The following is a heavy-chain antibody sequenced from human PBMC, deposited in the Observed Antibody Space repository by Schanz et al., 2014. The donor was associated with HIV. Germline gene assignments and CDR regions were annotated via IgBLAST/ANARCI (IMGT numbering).Heavy chain of an antibody. D-gene: IGHD2-2*01. CDR3: ARDLRVVPAASDNWFDP. CDR2: INHREST. V-gene: IGHV4-34*01. CDR1: GGSFTGYY. J-gene: IGHJ5*02. Sequence: QVKLQQWGAGLLKPSETLSLTCAVYGGSFTGYYWSWIRQSPGKGLEWLGQINHRESTNYNPSLQSRVTISLDTSKNQFSLRLSSVTAADTAVYYCARDLRVVPAASDNWFDPWGQGTLVTVSS.